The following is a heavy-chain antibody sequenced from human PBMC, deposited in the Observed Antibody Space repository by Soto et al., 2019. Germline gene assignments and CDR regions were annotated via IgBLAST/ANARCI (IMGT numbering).Heavy chain of an antibody. D-gene: IGHD2-2*01. CDR2: IRSKANSYAT. CDR3: TRLSCSSTSCPRGSVWNDY. CDR1: GFTFSGSA. J-gene: IGHJ4*02. Sequence: GGSLRLSCAASGFTFSGSAMHWVRQASGKGLEWVGRIRSKANSYATAYAASVKGRFTISRDDSKNTAYLQMNSLKTEDTAVYYCTRLSCSSTSCPRGSVWNDYWGQGTLVTVSS. V-gene: IGHV3-73*01.